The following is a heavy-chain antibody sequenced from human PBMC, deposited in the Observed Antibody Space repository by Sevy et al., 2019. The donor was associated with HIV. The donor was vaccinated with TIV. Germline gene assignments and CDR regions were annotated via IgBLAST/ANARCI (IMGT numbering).Heavy chain of an antibody. D-gene: IGHD3-22*01. CDR3: AREGGENSSGYYYNY. CDR1: GFTFSSYS. CDR2: ISSSSSTM. J-gene: IGHJ4*02. V-gene: IGHV3-48*01. Sequence: GGSLRLSCAASGFTFSSYSMNWVRQAPGKGLEWVSYISSSSSTMYYADSVKGRFTISRDNAKNSQYLRMNSLRAEDTAVYYCAREGGENSSGYYYNYWGQGTLVTVSS.